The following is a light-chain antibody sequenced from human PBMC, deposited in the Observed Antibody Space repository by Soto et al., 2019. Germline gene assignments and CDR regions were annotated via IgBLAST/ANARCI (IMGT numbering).Light chain of an antibody. Sequence: DIVMTQSPLSLPVTPGEPASISCRSSQSLLHRNGYNYLNWYLQKPGRSPQPLIYLGSNRASGVPDRFSGSGSDTDFTLKISRVEAEDVGVYYCMQALQTPLTFGGGTKVEIK. CDR2: LGS. J-gene: IGKJ4*01. CDR3: MQALQTPLT. CDR1: QSLLHRNGYNY. V-gene: IGKV2-28*01.